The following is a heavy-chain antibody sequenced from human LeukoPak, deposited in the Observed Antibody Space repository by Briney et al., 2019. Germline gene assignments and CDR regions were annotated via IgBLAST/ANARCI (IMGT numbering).Heavy chain of an antibody. J-gene: IGHJ4*02. CDR2: INHGGTT. D-gene: IGHD3-9*01. CDR1: GGSFSGYY. CDR3: ARGKYYDILTGYYSPLYYFDY. Sequence: SETLSLTCAVYGGSFSGYYWSWIRQPPGKGLEWIGEINHGGTTNYNPSLKSRVTISVDTSKNQFSLKLSSVTAADTAVYYCARGKYYDILTGYYSPLYYFDYWGQGTLVTVSS. V-gene: IGHV4-34*01.